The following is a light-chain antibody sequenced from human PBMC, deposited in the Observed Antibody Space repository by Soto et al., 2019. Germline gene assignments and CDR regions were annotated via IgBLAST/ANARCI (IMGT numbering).Light chain of an antibody. CDR3: QHCDYRPI. CDR2: DAS. Sequence: DIQMTQSPSSLSASVGDRVTITCQASQDITSYLNWYQHKPGKAPKLLIYDASILETGVPPRFSGSGSGTDFTLTMTSLQPEDVATYYCQHCDYRPIFGPGTTVDVK. CDR1: QDITSY. J-gene: IGKJ3*01. V-gene: IGKV1-33*01.